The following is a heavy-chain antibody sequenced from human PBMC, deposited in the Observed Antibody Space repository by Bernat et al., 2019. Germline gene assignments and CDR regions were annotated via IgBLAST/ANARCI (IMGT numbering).Heavy chain of an antibody. CDR3: TRAYSGDI. CDR1: GFTVSSYY. J-gene: IGHJ3*02. CDR2: IYSGGNT. V-gene: IGHV3-66*01. D-gene: IGHD2-21*01. Sequence: EVQLVESGGGLVQPGGSLRLSCAASGFTVSSYYMRWVRQAPGKGLEWVSVIYSGGNTFYTDYVKDRFTISRDISKNTLYLQMNSLRVEDTAGIYCTRAYSGDIWGRGTMVTVSS.